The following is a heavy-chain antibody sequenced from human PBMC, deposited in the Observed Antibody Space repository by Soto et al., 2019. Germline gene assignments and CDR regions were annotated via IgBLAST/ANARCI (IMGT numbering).Heavy chain of an antibody. CDR1: GFTFSAYW. Sequence: GGSLRLSCEVSGFTFSAYWMHWVRQVPGKGLIWVSRISDDGSTTTYADSVKGRFTISRDNAKNTLYLQMNSLRADGTGLYYCTRGPRVSSTGTGAHWGQGTLVTVSS. D-gene: IGHD1-1*01. J-gene: IGHJ4*02. CDR2: ISDDGSTT. CDR3: TRGPRVSSTGTGAH. V-gene: IGHV3-74*01.